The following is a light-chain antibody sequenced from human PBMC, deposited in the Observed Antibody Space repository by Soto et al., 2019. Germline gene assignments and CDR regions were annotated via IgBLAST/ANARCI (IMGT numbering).Light chain of an antibody. CDR1: SSDVGGYNH. Sequence: QSALTQPASVSGSPGQSITISCTGTSSDVGGYNHVSWYQQNPGKAPKLMIYDVSNRPSGVSNRFSGSKSGNTASLTISGLQSEDEADYYCSSFTSTSTNYVFGTGTKLTVL. CDR3: SSFTSTSTNYV. J-gene: IGLJ1*01. CDR2: DVS. V-gene: IGLV2-14*01.